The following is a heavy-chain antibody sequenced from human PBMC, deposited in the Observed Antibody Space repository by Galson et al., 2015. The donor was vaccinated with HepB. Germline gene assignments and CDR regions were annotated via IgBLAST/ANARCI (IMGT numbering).Heavy chain of an antibody. Sequence: SLRLSCAASGFTFSSYAMSWVRQAPGKGLEWVSAISGSGGSTYYADSVKGRFTISRDNSKNTLYLQMNSLRAEDTAVYYCAKDRAGTMIVVVIRPHAEYFQHWGQGTLVTVSS. CDR2: ISGSGGST. J-gene: IGHJ1*01. CDR1: GFTFSSYA. D-gene: IGHD3-22*01. V-gene: IGHV3-23*01. CDR3: AKDRAGTMIVVVIRPHAEYFQH.